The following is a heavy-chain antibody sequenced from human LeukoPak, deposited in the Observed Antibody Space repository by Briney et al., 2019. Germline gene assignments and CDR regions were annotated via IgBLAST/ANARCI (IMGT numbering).Heavy chain of an antibody. V-gene: IGHV5-51*01. J-gene: IGHJ5*02. CDR3: ARLDCSTTSCRFDP. CDR1: GSSFTNYW. Sequence: GASLQISCQGSGSSFTNYWIGWVRQVSGKGLEWMGIIYPGDSDTRYSPSFQGQVTISADKSISTAYLQWSSLQASDTAMYYCARLDCSTTSCRFDPWGQGTLVTVSS. D-gene: IGHD2-2*01. CDR2: IYPGDSDT.